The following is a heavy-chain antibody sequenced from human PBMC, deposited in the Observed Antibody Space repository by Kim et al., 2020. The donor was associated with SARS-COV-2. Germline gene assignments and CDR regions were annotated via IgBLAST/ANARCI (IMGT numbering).Heavy chain of an antibody. CDR3: ASDRMGIVGATTPYFDY. CDR1: GYTFTSYG. J-gene: IGHJ4*01. CDR2: ISAYNGNT. V-gene: IGHV1-18*01. Sequence: ASVKVSCKASGYTFTSYGISWVRQAPGQGLEWMGWISAYNGNTNYAQKLQGRVTMTTVTSTSTAYMELRSLRPDDTTVYYCASDRMGIVGATTPYFDYWG. D-gene: IGHD1-26*01.